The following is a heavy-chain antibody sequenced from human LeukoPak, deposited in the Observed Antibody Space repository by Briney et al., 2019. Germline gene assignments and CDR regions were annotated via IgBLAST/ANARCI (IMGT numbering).Heavy chain of an antibody. CDR1: GGSISSYY. J-gene: IGHJ4*02. Sequence: SETLSLTCTVSGGSISSYYWSWIRQPPGKGLEWIGYIYYSGSTNYNPSLKSQVTISVDTSKNQFSLKLSSVTAADTAVYYCARHILHRYFDWFLPDYWGQGTLVTVSS. V-gene: IGHV4-59*08. CDR3: ARHILHRYFDWFLPDY. D-gene: IGHD3-9*01. CDR2: IYYSGST.